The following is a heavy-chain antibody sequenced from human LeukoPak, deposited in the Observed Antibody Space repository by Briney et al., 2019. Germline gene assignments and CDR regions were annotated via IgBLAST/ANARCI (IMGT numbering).Heavy chain of an antibody. CDR1: GYTFTSYG. CDR3: ATPKGGQTAGAFDI. CDR2: ISAYNGNT. Sequence: ASVKVSCKASGYTFTSYGISWVRQAPGQGLEWMGWISAYNGNTNYAQKLQGRVTMTTDTSTSTAYMEPRSLRSDDTAVYYCATPKGGQTAGAFDIWGQGTMVTVSS. V-gene: IGHV1-18*01. D-gene: IGHD3-16*01. J-gene: IGHJ3*02.